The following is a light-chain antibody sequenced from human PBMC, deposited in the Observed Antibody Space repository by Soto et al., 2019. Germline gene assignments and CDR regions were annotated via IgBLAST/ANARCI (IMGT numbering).Light chain of an antibody. J-gene: IGKJ2*01. CDR3: MQGTHWPPYT. V-gene: IGKV2-30*02. CDR2: QFS. CDR1: QSLIHSDGNTY. Sequence: DVVMTQSPLSLPVTVGQPASISCRSSQSLIHSDGNTYLNWFLQRPGESPRRLMYQFSKRDSGVTDRFSSSGSGTDFTLNISRVEAADVVVYYCMQGTHWPPYTFGQGPKLEIK.